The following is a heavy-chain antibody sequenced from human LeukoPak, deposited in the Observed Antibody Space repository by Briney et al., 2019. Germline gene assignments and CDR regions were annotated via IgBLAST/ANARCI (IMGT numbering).Heavy chain of an antibody. V-gene: IGHV1-18*01. CDR1: GYTFTSYG. D-gene: IGHD5-18*01. CDR2: ISAYNGNT. CDR3: ARGPKVDTAMVTGWFDP. Sequence: ASVKVSCKASGYTFTSYGISWVRQAPGQGLEWMGWISAYNGNTNYAQKLQGRVTMTTDTSTSTAYMELRSLRSDDTAVYYCARGPKVDTAMVTGWFDPWGQGTLVTVSS. J-gene: IGHJ5*02.